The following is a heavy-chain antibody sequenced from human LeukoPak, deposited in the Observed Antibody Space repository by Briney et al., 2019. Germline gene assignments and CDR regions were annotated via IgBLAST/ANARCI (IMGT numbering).Heavy chain of an antibody. V-gene: IGHV4-4*07. J-gene: IGHJ4*02. CDR2: IYTSGST. D-gene: IGHD2-21*01. CDR1: GGSISSYY. CDR3: AREAXLVXIDY. Sequence: PSETLSLTCTVSGGSISSYYWSWIRQPAGKGLEWIGRIYTSGSTNYNPSLKSRVTISVDTSENQFSVKLSSVTAADTAVYYCAREAXLVXIDYWGQGTLVTVSS.